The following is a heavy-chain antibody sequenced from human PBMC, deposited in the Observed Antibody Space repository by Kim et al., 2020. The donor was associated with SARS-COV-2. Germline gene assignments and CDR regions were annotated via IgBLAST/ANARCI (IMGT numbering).Heavy chain of an antibody. CDR3: AKGDWDTTGCYTLDY. J-gene: IGHJ4*02. V-gene: IGHV3-23*01. D-gene: IGHD2-2*02. Sequence: ESVTGRFTTSRDNSKTTLYLQMNSLGAEDTAVYYCAKGDWDTTGCYTLDYWGRGTLVTVSS.